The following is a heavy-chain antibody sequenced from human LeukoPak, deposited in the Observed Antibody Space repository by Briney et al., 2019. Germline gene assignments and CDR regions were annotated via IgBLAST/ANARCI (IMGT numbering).Heavy chain of an antibody. D-gene: IGHD6-19*01. CDR1: GGSISSGSYY. CDR3: ASSRNMWLVASTFDY. Sequence: SETLSLTCTVSGGSISSGSYYWSWIRQPAGKGLEWIGRIYTSGSTNYNPSLKSRVTISVDTSKNQFSLKLSSVTAADTAVYYCASSRNMWLVASTFDYWGQGTLVTVSS. J-gene: IGHJ4*02. CDR2: IYTSGST. V-gene: IGHV4-61*02.